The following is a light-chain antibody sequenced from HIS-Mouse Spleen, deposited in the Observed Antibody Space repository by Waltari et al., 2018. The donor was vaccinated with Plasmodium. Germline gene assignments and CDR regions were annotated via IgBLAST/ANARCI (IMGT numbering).Light chain of an antibody. CDR3: CSYAGSSTNWV. CDR1: SSDVAGYNY. V-gene: IGLV2-8*01. Sequence: QSALTPPTSASGSPGPSVTISCTGTSSDVAGYNYVPWYQQHPGKAPKLMIYEVSKRPSGVPDRFSGSKSGNTASLTVSGLQAEDEADYYCCSYAGSSTNWVFGGGTKLTVL. J-gene: IGLJ3*02. CDR2: EVS.